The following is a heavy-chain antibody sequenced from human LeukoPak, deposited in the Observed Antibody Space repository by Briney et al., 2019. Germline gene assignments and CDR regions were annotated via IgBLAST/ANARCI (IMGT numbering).Heavy chain of an antibody. V-gene: IGHV4-39*07. CDR3: ARKQTGTMYDV. CDR2: FSSGGSA. J-gene: IGHJ4*02. Sequence: SETLSLTCIVPGGSISSSSYYWAWIRQSPGKGLEWIGTFSSGGSAYYNPSLTSRVSISKDTSDNQFSLRLHSVTAADTAAYYCARKQTGTMYDVWGQGTQVTVSS. D-gene: IGHD1-7*01. CDR1: GGSISSSSYY.